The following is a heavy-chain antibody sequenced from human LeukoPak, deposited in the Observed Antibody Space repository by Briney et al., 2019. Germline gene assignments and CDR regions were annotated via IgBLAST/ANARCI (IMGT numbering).Heavy chain of an antibody. Sequence: AASVKVSCKASGGTFSSYAISWVRQAPGQGLGWMGGIIPIFGTANYAQKFQGRVTITADKSTSTAYMELSSLRSEDTAVYYCARSGRDYYYYYYMDVWGKGTTVTVSS. CDR1: GGTFSSYA. V-gene: IGHV1-69*06. D-gene: IGHD2-21*02. CDR2: IIPIFGTA. CDR3: ARSGRDYYYYYYMDV. J-gene: IGHJ6*03.